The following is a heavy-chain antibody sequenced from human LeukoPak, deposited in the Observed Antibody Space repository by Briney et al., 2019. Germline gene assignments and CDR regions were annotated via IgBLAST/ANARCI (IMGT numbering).Heavy chain of an antibody. J-gene: IGHJ3*02. CDR2: IRGGGAGA. D-gene: IGHD3-16*02. CDR3: AKASYSYGNDAFDI. CDR1: GFTFSNFA. V-gene: IGHV3-23*01. Sequence: GGSLRPSCAASGFTFSNFAMAWVRQVPEKGLEWVSFIRGGGAGAHYADSVRGRFTISRGNSKDTLYLEMNSLRADDTAVYYCAKASYSYGNDAFDIWGQGTKVTVSS.